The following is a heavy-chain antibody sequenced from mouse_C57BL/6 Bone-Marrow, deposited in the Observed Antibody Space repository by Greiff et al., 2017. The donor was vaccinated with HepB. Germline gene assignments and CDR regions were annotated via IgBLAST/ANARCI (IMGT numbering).Heavy chain of an antibody. Sequence: EVKLVESGGGLVKPGGSLKLSCAASGFTFSSYAMSWVRQTPEKRLEWVATISDGGSYTYYPDNVKGRFTISRDNAKNNLYLQMSHLKSEDTAMYYCARDPRITTVVAGNYAMDYWGQGTSVTVSS. J-gene: IGHJ4*01. CDR2: ISDGGSYT. V-gene: IGHV5-4*01. CDR1: GFTFSSYA. CDR3: ARDPRITTVVAGNYAMDY. D-gene: IGHD1-1*01.